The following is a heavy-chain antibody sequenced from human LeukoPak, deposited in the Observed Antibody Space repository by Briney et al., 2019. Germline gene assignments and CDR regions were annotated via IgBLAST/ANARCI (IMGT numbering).Heavy chain of an antibody. J-gene: IGHJ6*03. CDR2: ISSNSNI. Sequence: GGSLRLSCAASGFTFSSYSMNWVRQAPGKGLEWVSSISSNSNIYYADSVKGRFTISRDNAKNSLYLQMNTLRAEDTAVYYCAKASRFGYSYGPREYFYYMDVWGKGTTVTISS. D-gene: IGHD5-18*01. V-gene: IGHV3-21*04. CDR3: AKASRFGYSYGPREYFYYMDV. CDR1: GFTFSSYS.